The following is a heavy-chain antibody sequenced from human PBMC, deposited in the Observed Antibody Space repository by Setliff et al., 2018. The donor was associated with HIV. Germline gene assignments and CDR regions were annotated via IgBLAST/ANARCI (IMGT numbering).Heavy chain of an antibody. Sequence: SETLSLTCTVSGGSISNYYWSWIRQPPGKGLEWIGYIYTSGSTNYNPSLKSRVTISVDTSKNQFSLKLSSVTAADTAVYYCARLEYYSDGNGYLQFYFDYWGQGTLVTVSS. J-gene: IGHJ4*02. CDR2: IYTSGST. CDR1: GGSISNYY. V-gene: IGHV4-4*09. D-gene: IGHD3-22*01. CDR3: ARLEYYSDGNGYLQFYFDY.